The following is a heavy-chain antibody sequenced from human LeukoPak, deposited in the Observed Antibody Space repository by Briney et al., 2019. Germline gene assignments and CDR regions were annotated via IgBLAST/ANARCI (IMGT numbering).Heavy chain of an antibody. CDR3: AKAIAEAFSVPLHP. J-gene: IGHJ5*02. CDR1: GSTFTNYA. CDR2: ISGST. Sequence: PGGSLRLSCAASGSTFTNYAMSWVRQAPGQGLEWVSTISGSTYYADSVKGRFTISRDDSRNTLYLQMNSLRAEDTAVYYCAKAIAEAFSVPLHPWGQGTLVTVSS. D-gene: IGHD6-13*01. V-gene: IGHV3-23*01.